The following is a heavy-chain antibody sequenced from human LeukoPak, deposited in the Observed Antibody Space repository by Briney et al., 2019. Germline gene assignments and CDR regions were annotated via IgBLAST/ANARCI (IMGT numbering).Heavy chain of an antibody. CDR2: IXXXDSXX. CDR3: XXXXXXXTXXXXXXXFDX. V-gene: IGHV5-51*01. J-gene: IGHJ3*01. CDR1: GYSFTSYW. Sequence: GESLKISCKGSGYSFTSYWIGWVRQMPGKGLEWMGXIXXXDSXXXXSPSFQGQVTISADKSISTAYLQWSSLKASDTAMYYCXXXXXXXTXXXXXXXFDXWGQGTMVXVSS.